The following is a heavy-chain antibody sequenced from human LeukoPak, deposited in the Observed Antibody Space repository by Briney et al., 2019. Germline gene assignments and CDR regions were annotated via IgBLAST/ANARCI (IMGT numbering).Heavy chain of an antibody. CDR1: GGSISSYY. CDR2: IYTSGST. D-gene: IGHD3-10*01. J-gene: IGHJ5*02. CDR3: ARVAITMVRGVIGWFDP. Sequence: SETLSLTCTVSGGSISSYYWSWIRQPAGKGLEWIGRIYTSGSTNYNPPLKSRVTMSVDTSKNQFSLKLSSVTAADTAVYYCARVAITMVRGVIGWFDPWGQGTLVTVSS. V-gene: IGHV4-4*07.